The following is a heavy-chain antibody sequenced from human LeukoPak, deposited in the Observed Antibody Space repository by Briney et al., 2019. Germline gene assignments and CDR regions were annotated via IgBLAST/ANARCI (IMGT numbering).Heavy chain of an antibody. CDR3: ARATYCSSTSCYAQAAYYYMDV. CDR2: ISSSGSTI. J-gene: IGHJ6*03. V-gene: IGHV3-48*03. CDR1: GFTFSSYE. Sequence: PGGSLRLSCAASGFTFSSYEMNWVRQAPGKGLEWVSYISSSGSTIYYADSVKGRFTISRDNAKNSLYLQMNSLRAEDTAVYYCARATYCSSTSCYAQAAYYYMDVWGKGTTVTISS. D-gene: IGHD2-2*01.